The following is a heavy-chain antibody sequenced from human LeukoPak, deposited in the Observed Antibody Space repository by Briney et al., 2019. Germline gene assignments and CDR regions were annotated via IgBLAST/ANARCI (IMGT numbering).Heavy chain of an antibody. V-gene: IGHV1-18*01. D-gene: IGHD3-16*02. CDR3: AKSGVIDNY. J-gene: IGHJ4*02. CDR1: GYTFSNSG. CDR2: INAYNGNT. Sequence: ASVKVSCKASGYTFSNSGINWVRQAPGQGLEWMGWINAYNGNTDYAQKLQGRVTMTTDTSTSTAYMELRSLRSDDTAIYYCAKSGVIDNYWGQGTLVTVSS.